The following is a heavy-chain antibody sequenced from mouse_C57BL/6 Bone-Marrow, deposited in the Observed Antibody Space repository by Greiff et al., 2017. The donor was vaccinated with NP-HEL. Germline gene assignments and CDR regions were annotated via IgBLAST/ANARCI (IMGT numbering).Heavy chain of an antibody. CDR2: IYPGDGDT. D-gene: IGHD1-1*01. CDR3: VRVIYYYGSSYIDY. Sequence: VQLQQSGPELVKPGASVKISCKASGYAFSSSWMHWVKQRPGKGLAWIGRIYPGDGDTTYNGKFKGKATLTADKSSSTAYMQLSSLTSENSAVYFCVRVIYYYGSSYIDYWGQGTTLTVSS. CDR1: GYAFSSSW. J-gene: IGHJ2*01. V-gene: IGHV1-82*01.